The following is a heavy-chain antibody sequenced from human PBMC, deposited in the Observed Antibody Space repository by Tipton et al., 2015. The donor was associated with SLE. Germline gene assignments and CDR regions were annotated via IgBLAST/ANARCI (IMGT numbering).Heavy chain of an antibody. CDR3: ARHDTNYGRNWFDP. J-gene: IGHJ5*02. V-gene: IGHV4-38-2*01. Sequence: TLSLTCAVSGSSMTSAFYWAWIRPSPGKGLQWIGSVFHNGNTYYIPSLQSRVTMSVDTSKNHFSLKLSSVTAADTAVYYCARHDTNYGRNWFDPWGQGTLVTVSS. CDR2: VFHNGNT. D-gene: IGHD2-8*01. CDR1: GSSMTSAFY.